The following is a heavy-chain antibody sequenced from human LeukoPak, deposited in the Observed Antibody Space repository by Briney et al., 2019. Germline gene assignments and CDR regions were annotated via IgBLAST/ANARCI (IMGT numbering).Heavy chain of an antibody. CDR2: IYYIGTT. V-gene: IGHV4-39*07. CDR1: GDSISSSSYF. Sequence: SETLSLTCTVSGDSISSSSYFWGWIRQPPGERLEWIGSIYYIGTTYSNPSLSSRVTISVDKSKNQFSLKLSSVTAADTAVYYCARGNWNEGGFDYWGQGTLVTVSS. J-gene: IGHJ4*02. CDR3: ARGNWNEGGFDY. D-gene: IGHD1-1*01.